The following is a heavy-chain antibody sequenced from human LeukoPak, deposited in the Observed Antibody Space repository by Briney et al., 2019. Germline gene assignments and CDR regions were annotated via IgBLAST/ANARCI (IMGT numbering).Heavy chain of an antibody. CDR2: ITTNGDST. D-gene: IGHD1-1*01. CDR3: ARDRERYLDY. V-gene: IGHV3-64D*06. J-gene: IGHJ4*02. Sequence: GGSLRLSCSASGFIFITYAMHWVRQAPGKGLEYVSGITTNGDSTFYADSVKGRFTISRDNSKNTLYLQMSSLRPEDTAVYYCARDRERYLDYWGQGTLVTVSS. CDR1: GFIFITYA.